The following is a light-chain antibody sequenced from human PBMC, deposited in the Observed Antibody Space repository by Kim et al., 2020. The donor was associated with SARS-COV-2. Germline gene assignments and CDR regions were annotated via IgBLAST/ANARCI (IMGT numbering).Light chain of an antibody. Sequence: AFVGDRVTITCQAGRDISSYLNWYQQKPGKAPELLIFDASNLQSGVPARFNGGGSETQFTLTINSLQPEDVATYYCQQHHDFPITFGQGTRLEIK. CDR3: QQHHDFPIT. V-gene: IGKV1-33*01. CDR1: RDISSY. J-gene: IGKJ5*01. CDR2: DAS.